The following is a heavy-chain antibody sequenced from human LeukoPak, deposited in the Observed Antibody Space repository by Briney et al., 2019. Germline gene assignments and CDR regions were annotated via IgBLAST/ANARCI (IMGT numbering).Heavy chain of an antibody. Sequence: SQTLSLTCAISGDSASSNSAAWNWIRQSPSRGLEWLGRTYYRSKWYNDYAVSVKSRITINPDTSKNQFSLQLNSVTPEDTAVYYCARDYSSSWFRPPYYFDYWGQGTLVTVSS. CDR3: ARDYSSSWFRPPYYFDY. J-gene: IGHJ4*02. D-gene: IGHD6-13*01. V-gene: IGHV6-1*01. CDR2: TYYRSKWYN. CDR1: GDSASSNSAA.